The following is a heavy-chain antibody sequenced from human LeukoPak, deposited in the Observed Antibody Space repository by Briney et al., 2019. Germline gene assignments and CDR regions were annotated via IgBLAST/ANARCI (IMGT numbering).Heavy chain of an antibody. CDR1: GFTFSNVW. CDR3: SAGLGTSDLDS. CDR2: IRRIVDGATT. D-gene: IGHD1-7*01. Sequence: GGSLRLSCAASGFTFSNVWMSWVREAPGKGLEWGARIRRIVDGATTDYVAPVKGRFTISRDDSTDTLYLQMNSLKAEDTAVYYCSAGLGTSDLDSWGQGTLVTVSS. J-gene: IGHJ4*02. V-gene: IGHV3-15*01.